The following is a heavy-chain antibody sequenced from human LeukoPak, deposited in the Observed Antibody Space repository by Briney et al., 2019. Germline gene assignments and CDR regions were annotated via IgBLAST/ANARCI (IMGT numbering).Heavy chain of an antibody. D-gene: IGHD5-18*01. CDR1: GGSISSGGYY. CDR3: ARGYSYGLIYYFDT. CDR2: IYYSGST. V-gene: IGHV4-31*03. Sequence: SETLCLTCTVSGGSISSGGYYWSWIRQPPGKGLEWIGYIYYSGSTYYNPSLKSRVTISVDTSKNQFSLKLSSVTAADTAVYYCARGYSYGLIYYFDTGGQGPLATVSS. J-gene: IGHJ4*02.